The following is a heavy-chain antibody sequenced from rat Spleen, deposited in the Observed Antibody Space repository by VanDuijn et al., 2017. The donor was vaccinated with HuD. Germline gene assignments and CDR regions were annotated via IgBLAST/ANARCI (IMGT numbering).Heavy chain of an antibody. Sequence: EVQLQESGPGLVKPSQSLSLTCSVTGYSITSNYWGWLRKFPGNKMEWIGHISYSGSTSYNPSLKSRISITRDTSKNQFFLQLNSVTTEDTATYYCARYGSPYWYFDFWGPGTMVTVSS. CDR2: ISYSGST. CDR1: GYSITSNY. CDR3: ARYGSPYWYFDF. D-gene: IGHD1-4*01. J-gene: IGHJ1*01. V-gene: IGHV3-1*01.